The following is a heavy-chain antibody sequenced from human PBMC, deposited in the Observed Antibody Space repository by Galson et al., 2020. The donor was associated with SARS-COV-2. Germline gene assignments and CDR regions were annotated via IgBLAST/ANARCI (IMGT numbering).Heavy chain of an antibody. D-gene: IGHD1-7*01. Sequence: GESLKISCKGSGYTFTTYWIGWVRQMPGKGLEWMGIIYPGDSDTRYSPSFQGQVTISADSSITTAFLQWSSLEASDTAMYYWARAVTGTTHPYHFDRWGQGTLVTVSS. V-gene: IGHV5-51*01. CDR2: IYPGDSDT. CDR1: GYTFTTYW. CDR3: ARAVTGTTHPYHFDR. J-gene: IGHJ4*02.